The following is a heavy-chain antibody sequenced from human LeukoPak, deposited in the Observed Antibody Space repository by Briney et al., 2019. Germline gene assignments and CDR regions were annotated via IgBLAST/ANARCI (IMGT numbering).Heavy chain of an antibody. D-gene: IGHD3-9*01. CDR1: GFTFSSYG. CDR3: AKAELRYFDWFIPYFDY. J-gene: IGHJ4*02. CDR2: ISYDGSNK. V-gene: IGHV3-30*18. Sequence: GGSLRLSCAASGFTFSSYGMHWVRQAPGKGLEWVAVISYDGSNKYYADSVKGRFTISRDNSKNTLYLQMNSLRAEDTAVYYCAKAELRYFDWFIPYFDYWGQGTLVTVSS.